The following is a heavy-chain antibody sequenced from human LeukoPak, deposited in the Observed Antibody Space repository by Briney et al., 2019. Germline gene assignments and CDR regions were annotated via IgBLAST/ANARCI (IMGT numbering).Heavy chain of an antibody. CDR1: GFTLSSYW. V-gene: IGHV3-74*01. CDR2: IKSDGRT. Sequence: PGGSLRLSCAASGFTLSSYWMHWVRQAPGKGLVWVSRIKSDGRTNYADSVNDRFTISRDNTKNTVSLQMNSLRAEDTGVYDCARAPSEIGGYYPEYFRHWGQGTLVIVSS. CDR3: ARAPSEIGGYYPEYFRH. D-gene: IGHD3-22*01. J-gene: IGHJ1*01.